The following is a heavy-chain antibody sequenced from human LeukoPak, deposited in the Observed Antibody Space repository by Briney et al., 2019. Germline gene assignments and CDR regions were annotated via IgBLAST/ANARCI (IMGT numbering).Heavy chain of an antibody. CDR1: GFTFSSCW. V-gene: IGHV3-7*01. CDR3: ARDAGGYSTFDY. CDR2: IKQDGSEK. Sequence: GGSLRLSCAASGFTFSSCWMSWVRQAPGKGLEWVANIKQDGSEKYYVDSVKGRFTISRDNAKNSLYLQMNSLRAEDTAVYYCARDAGGYSTFDYWGQGTLVTVSS. D-gene: IGHD3-3*01. J-gene: IGHJ4*02.